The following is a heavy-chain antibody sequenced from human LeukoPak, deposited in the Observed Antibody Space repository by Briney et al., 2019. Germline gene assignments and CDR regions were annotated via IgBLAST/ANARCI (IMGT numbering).Heavy chain of an antibody. D-gene: IGHD3-22*01. CDR3: ARVGYYDSSGYSRAPDY. J-gene: IGHJ4*02. CDR2: IYTSGTI. CDR1: GGSISSYY. V-gene: IGHV4-4*07. Sequence: PSETLSLTCTVSGGSISSYYWSWIRQPAGPALEWIGRIYTSGTITYNPSLKSRVTISVDTSKNQFSLKLSSVTAADTAVYYCARVGYYDSSGYSRAPDYWGQGTLVTVSS.